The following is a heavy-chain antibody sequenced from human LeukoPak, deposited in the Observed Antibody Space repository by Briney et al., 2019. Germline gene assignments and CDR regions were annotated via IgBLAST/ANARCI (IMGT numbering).Heavy chain of an antibody. D-gene: IGHD1-26*01. CDR3: ARDEVGGSYAY. CDR1: GFTVSSNY. V-gene: IGHV3-66*01. CDR2: IYSGGST. Sequence: GGSLRLSCAASGFTVSSNYMSWVRQAPGKGLEWVSVIYSGGSTYYADSVKGRFTISRDNSKNTLYLQMNSLRAEDTAVYYCARDEVGGSYAYWGQGTLVTVSS. J-gene: IGHJ4*02.